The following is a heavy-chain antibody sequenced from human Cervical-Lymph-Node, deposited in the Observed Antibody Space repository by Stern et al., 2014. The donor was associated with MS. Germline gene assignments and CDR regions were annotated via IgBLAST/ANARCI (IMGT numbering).Heavy chain of an antibody. V-gene: IGHV4-39*01. CDR1: GGSISSRSYY. J-gene: IGHJ4*02. D-gene: IGHD1-1*01. Sequence: LQLQESGPGLVKPSETLSLTCIVSGGSISSRSYYWGWVRQPTGKGLEWIGTMSDSGSTYYNPSLKSRVTISVDPSNNHFSLKLISVTVADTAVYYCARQRRARLDAFDYWGQGTLVTVSS. CDR3: ARQRRARLDAFDY. CDR2: MSDSGST.